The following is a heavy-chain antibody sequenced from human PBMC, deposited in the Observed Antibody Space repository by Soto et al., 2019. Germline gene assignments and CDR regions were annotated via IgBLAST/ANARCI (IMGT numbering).Heavy chain of an antibody. CDR3: ARGLQSLFDY. CDR2: IWFDGNKQ. V-gene: IGHV3-33*01. Sequence: LRLSCAASGFTFGNYGMHWVRQAPGKGLEWVAFIWFDGNKQHYADSVKGRFTISRDNSKNTLYVQMTSLRAEDTAVYYCARGLQSLFDYWGQGTLVTVSS. CDR1: GFTFGNYG. J-gene: IGHJ4*02.